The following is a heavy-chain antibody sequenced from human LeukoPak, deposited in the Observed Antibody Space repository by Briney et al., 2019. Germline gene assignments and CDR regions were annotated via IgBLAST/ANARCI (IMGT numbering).Heavy chain of an antibody. CDR1: GGTFSSYT. CDR3: PSPLIRNSYYGMDF. J-gene: IGHJ6*02. D-gene: IGHD3-10*01. V-gene: IGHV1-69*02. CDR2: IIPILGIA. Sequence: GASVKVSCKASGGTFSSYTISWVRQAPGQGLEWMGRIIPILGIANYAQKFQGRVTITADKSTSTAYMELSSLRSEDTAVYYCPSPLIRNSYYGMDFWGQGTRVTVSS.